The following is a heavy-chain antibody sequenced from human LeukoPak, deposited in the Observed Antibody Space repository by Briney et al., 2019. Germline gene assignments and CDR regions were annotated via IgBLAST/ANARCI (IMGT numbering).Heavy chain of an antibody. CDR1: GFTFSSYA. V-gene: IGHV3-30*04. CDR3: ARVGDIVVVVAAIPFFDY. Sequence: GGSLRLSCAASGFTFSSYAMHWVRQAPGKGPEWVAVISYDGSNKYYADSVKGRFTISRDNSKNTLYLQMNSLRAEDTAVYYCARVGDIVVVVAAIPFFDYWGQGTLVTVSS. J-gene: IGHJ4*02. CDR2: ISYDGSNK. D-gene: IGHD2-15*01.